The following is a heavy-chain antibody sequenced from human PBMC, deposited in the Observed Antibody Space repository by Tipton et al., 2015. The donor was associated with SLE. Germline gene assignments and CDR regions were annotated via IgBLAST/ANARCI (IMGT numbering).Heavy chain of an antibody. CDR1: GFTFSSYA. CDR2: ISYDGSNK. CDR3: ARDGADSGSYFYFAY. Sequence: SLRLSCAASGFTFSSYAMHWVRQAPGKGLEWVAVISYDGSNKYYADSVKGRFTISRDNSKNTLYLQMNSLRAEDTAVYYCARDGADSGSYFYFAYWGQGTLVTVSS. J-gene: IGHJ4*02. D-gene: IGHD1-26*01. V-gene: IGHV3-30-3*01.